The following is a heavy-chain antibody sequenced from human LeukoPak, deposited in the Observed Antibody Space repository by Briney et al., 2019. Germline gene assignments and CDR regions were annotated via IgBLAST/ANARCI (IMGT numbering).Heavy chain of an antibody. V-gene: IGHV3-74*01. Sequence: HPGGSLRLSCAASGFTFSSYWMHWVRQAPGKGLVWVSRINSDGSSTSYADSVKGRFTIPRDNAKNTLYLQMNSLRAEDTAVYYCARVGRSGSHYHAYYYYGMDVWGQGTTVTVSS. D-gene: IGHD1-26*01. CDR2: INSDGSST. CDR3: ARVGRSGSHYHAYYYYGMDV. CDR1: GFTFSSYW. J-gene: IGHJ6*02.